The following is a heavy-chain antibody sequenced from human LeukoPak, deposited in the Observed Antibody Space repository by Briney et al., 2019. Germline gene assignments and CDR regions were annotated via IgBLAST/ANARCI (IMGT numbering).Heavy chain of an antibody. CDR1: GGSISSSSYY. CDR3: ARRLQMFYFDY. D-gene: IGHD5-18*01. Sequence: SGTLSLTCTVSGGSISSSSYYWGWLRQPPGKGLEWIGNIYYSGSTSYNPSLKSRVTISVDTSKNQFSLKLISVTAADTAVYYCARRLQMFYFDYWGQGTLVTVSS. CDR2: IYYSGST. V-gene: IGHV4-39*01. J-gene: IGHJ4*02.